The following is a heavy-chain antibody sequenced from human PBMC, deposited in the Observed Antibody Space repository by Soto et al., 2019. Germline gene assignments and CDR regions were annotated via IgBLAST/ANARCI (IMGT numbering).Heavy chain of an antibody. Sequence: EVRLVESGGVVVQPGGSLRLSCAASGFMFDDFSMHWVRQAPGKGLEWVALLGRDGINTYYADSVRGRFIVSRDNSKNSLYLPMTSLRSEDSALYYCVKERDDASWTAFDHWGQGTLVTVSS. V-gene: IGHV3-43*01. J-gene: IGHJ4*02. CDR2: LGRDGINT. D-gene: IGHD2-2*01. CDR1: GFMFDDFS. CDR3: VKERDDASWTAFDH.